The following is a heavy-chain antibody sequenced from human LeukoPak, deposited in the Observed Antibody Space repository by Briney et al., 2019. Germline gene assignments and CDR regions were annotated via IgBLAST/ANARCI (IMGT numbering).Heavy chain of an antibody. V-gene: IGHV3-48*03. Sequence: QSGGSLRLSCAASGFTFSSYEMNWVRQAPGKGLEWVSYISSSGSTIYYADSVKGRFTISRDNAKNSLYLQMNSLRAEDTAVYYCARDGCSSTSCYSTAPNFDYWGQGTLVTVSS. D-gene: IGHD2-2*01. CDR3: ARDGCSSTSCYSTAPNFDY. J-gene: IGHJ4*02. CDR1: GFTFSSYE. CDR2: ISSSGSTI.